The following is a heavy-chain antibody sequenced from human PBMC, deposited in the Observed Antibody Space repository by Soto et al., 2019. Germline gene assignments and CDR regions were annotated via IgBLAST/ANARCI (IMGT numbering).Heavy chain of an antibody. Sequence: EVQLLESGGGLVQPGGSLRLSCAASGVTFTSYAMTWVRQVPGEGLQWVSSISKSGDSTYYADSVKGRFTTSRDNPKSTRYLQMNSLRADDTAIYYCAKGSFGFDYWGQGTLVTVSS. D-gene: IGHD3-10*01. J-gene: IGHJ4*02. V-gene: IGHV3-23*01. CDR2: ISKSGDST. CDR3: AKGSFGFDY. CDR1: GVTFTSYA.